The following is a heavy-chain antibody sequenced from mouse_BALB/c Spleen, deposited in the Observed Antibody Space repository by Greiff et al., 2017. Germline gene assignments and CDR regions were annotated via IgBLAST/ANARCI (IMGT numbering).Heavy chain of an antibody. J-gene: IGHJ3*01. V-gene: IGHV14-1*02. Sequence: VQLQQSGAELVRPGALVKLSCKASGFNIKDYYMHWVKQRPEQGLEWIGWIDPENGNTIYDPKFQGKASITADTSSNTAYLQLSSLTSEDTAVYYCAVVYYGYAGFAYWGQGTLVTVSA. CDR1: GFNIKDYY. CDR3: AVVYYGYAGFAY. CDR2: IDPENGNT. D-gene: IGHD2-2*01.